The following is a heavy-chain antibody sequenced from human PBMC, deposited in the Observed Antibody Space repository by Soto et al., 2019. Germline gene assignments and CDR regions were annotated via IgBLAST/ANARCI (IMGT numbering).Heavy chain of an antibody. D-gene: IGHD3-22*01. Sequence: QVQLQESGPGLVKPSGTLSLTCAVSGGSISSSNWWSWVRQPPGKGLEWIGEVYHGGRTNYNPSPKSRVTKSEDKSKNQFSLKLSSVTAADTAVYYCARSRGYYDSSGYSYYWGQGTLVTVSS. CDR2: VYHGGRT. V-gene: IGHV4-4*02. J-gene: IGHJ4*02. CDR3: ARSRGYYDSSGYSYY. CDR1: GGSISSSNW.